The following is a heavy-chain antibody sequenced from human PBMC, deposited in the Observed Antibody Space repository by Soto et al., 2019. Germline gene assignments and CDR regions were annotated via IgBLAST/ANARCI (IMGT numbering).Heavy chain of an antibody. Sequence: QVQLVQSGAEVKRPGSSVKVSCKASGDTFTFYSINWVRQAPGLGLEWMGRINPILSMSNYAQRFQGRVTMTADKSTSKAYMELSSLISEDTAIYYGASSYGSGYRAFDYWGQGALVTVSS. V-gene: IGHV1-69*02. CDR2: INPILSMS. J-gene: IGHJ4*02. CDR1: GDTFTFYS. D-gene: IGHD3-10*01. CDR3: ASSYGSGYRAFDY.